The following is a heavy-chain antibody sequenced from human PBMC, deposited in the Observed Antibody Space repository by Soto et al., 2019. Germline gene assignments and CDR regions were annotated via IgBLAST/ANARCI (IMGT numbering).Heavy chain of an antibody. Sequence: QVHLVQSGAEVKKPGASVRVSCKASGYSFTGNSMHWVRQAPGQGLEWMGWINPNNGGTNYAQRFRGWVNMTRDTSVSTAYMDLNRLKSGDTAVYYCVIQRSGVVYWGQGTLVTVSS. CDR3: VIQRSGVVY. J-gene: IGHJ4*02. CDR2: INPNNGGT. V-gene: IGHV1-2*04. CDR1: GYSFTGNS. D-gene: IGHD2-15*01.